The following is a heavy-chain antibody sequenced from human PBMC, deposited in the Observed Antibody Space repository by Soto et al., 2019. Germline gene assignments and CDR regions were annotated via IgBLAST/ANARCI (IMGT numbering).Heavy chain of an antibody. J-gene: IGHJ5*02. V-gene: IGHV1-2*02. CDR3: ASVLGYCSSTSCYTPTLNWFDP. D-gene: IGHD2-2*02. CDR1: GYTFTGYY. CDR2: INPNSGGT. Sequence: ASVKVSCKASGYTFTGYYMHWVRQAPGQGLEWMGWINPNSGGTNYAQKFQGRVTMTRDTSISTAYMELSRLRSDDTAVYYCASVLGYCSSTSCYTPTLNWFDPWGQGTLVT.